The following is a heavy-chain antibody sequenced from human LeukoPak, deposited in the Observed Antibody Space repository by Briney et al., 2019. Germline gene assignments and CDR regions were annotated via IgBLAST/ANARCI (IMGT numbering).Heavy chain of an antibody. V-gene: IGHV3-74*01. D-gene: IGHD1-26*01. CDR1: GFTFSRYW. CDR2: IKSDGSST. Sequence: GGSLRLSCAASGFTFSRYWMHWVRHAPGKGLGWVSCIKSDGSSTSIADSAKGRFTISRDNAKNTVYLQMNSLRAEDTAVYYCVRDNRSYNFDYWGQGTLVTVSS. J-gene: IGHJ4*02. CDR3: VRDNRSYNFDY.